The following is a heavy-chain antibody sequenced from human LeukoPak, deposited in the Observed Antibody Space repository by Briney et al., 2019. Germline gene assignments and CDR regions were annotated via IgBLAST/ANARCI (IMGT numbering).Heavy chain of an antibody. CDR1: GFTFSSYA. CDR3: ARGRDYYFDY. J-gene: IGHJ4*02. Sequence: PGGSLRLSCAASGFTFSSYAMHWVRQAPGKGLEWVAVISYDGSNKYYADSVKGRFTISRDNSKNTLYLQMNSLRAEDTAVYYCARGRDYYFDYWGQGTLVTVSS. CDR2: ISYDGSNK. V-gene: IGHV3-30-3*01. D-gene: IGHD3-10*01.